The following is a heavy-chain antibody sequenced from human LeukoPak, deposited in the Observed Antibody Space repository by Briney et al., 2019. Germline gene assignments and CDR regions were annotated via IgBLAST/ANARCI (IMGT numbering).Heavy chain of an antibody. D-gene: IGHD3-22*01. CDR2: IIPIFGTA. V-gene: IGHV1-69*13. Sequence: SVKVSCKASGGTFSSYAISWVRQAPGQGLEWMGGIIPIFGTANYAQKFQGRVTITADESTSTAYMELSSLRSEDTAVYYCARDYYDSSGYYPFDYWGQGTLSPSPQ. CDR3: ARDYYDSSGYYPFDY. J-gene: IGHJ4*02. CDR1: GGTFSSYA.